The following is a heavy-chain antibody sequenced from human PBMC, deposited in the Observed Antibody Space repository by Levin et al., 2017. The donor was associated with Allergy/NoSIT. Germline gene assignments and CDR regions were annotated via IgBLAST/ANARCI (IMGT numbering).Heavy chain of an antibody. D-gene: IGHD4-11*01. V-gene: IGHV4-38-2*01. J-gene: IGHJ6*04. CDR1: GYSISSGYY. CDR3: ARVLMRATVTASQRYYYHMDV. CDR2: MSQSGNS. Sequence: ETLSLTCAVSGYSISSGYYWGWVRQSPGKGLEWIGSMSQSGNSHYNPSLKSRVTISVDTPKNQFSLKLTSVTAADSAVYFCARVLMRATVTASQRYYYHMDVWGKGTTVTVSS.